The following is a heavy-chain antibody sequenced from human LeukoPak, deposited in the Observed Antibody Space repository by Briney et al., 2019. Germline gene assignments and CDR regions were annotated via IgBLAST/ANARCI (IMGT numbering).Heavy chain of an antibody. J-gene: IGHJ4*02. CDR2: IIPIFGTA. CDR1: GGTFSSYA. Sequence: SVKVSCKASGGTFSSYAISWVRQAPGQGLEWMGGIIPIFGTANYAQKFQGRVTITADESTSTAYMEPSSLRSEDTAVYYCARGQGTLGATDYNFDYWGQGTLVTVSS. V-gene: IGHV1-69*13. D-gene: IGHD1-26*01. CDR3: ARGQGTLGATDYNFDY.